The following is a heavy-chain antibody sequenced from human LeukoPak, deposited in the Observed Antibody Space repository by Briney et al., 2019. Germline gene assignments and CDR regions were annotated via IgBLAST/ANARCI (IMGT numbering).Heavy chain of an antibody. J-gene: IGHJ4*02. CDR1: GYTFTIYY. CDR2: INPNSGGT. Sequence: ASVKVSCKASGYTFTIYYMHWVRQAPGQGLEWMGWINPNSGGTSYAQRFQGRVTMTRDTSISTAYMELSGLTSDDTAVFYCARNPPYCTSTSCYNDYWGQGTLVTVSS. V-gene: IGHV1-2*02. D-gene: IGHD2-2*02. CDR3: ARNPPYCTSTSCYNDY.